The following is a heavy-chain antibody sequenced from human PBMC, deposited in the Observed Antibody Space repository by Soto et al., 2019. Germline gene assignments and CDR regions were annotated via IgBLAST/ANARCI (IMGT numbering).Heavy chain of an antibody. CDR3: ARVGYSYGYDPHDCHFDY. Sequence: ASVKVSCKASGYTFTGYYMHWVRQAPGQGLEWMGWINPNSGGTNYAQKFQGWVTMTRDTSISTAYMELSRLRSDDTAVYYCARVGYSYGYDPHDCHFDYWGQGTLVTVSS. CDR1: GYTFTGYY. V-gene: IGHV1-2*04. D-gene: IGHD5-18*01. J-gene: IGHJ4*02. CDR2: INPNSGGT.